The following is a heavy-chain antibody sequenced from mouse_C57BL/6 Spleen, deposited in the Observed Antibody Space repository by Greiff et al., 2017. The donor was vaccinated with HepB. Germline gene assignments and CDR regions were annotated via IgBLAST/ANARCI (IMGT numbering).Heavy chain of an antibody. CDR1: GYTFTSYW. D-gene: IGHD4-1*01. V-gene: IGHV1-64*01. Sequence: QVQLQQPGAELVKPGASVKLSCKASGYTFTSYWMHWVKQRPGQGLEWIGMIHPNSGSTNYNEKFKSKATLTVDNSSSTAYMQLSSLTSEDSAVYYGGRGGNWDDAMDYWGQGTSVTVSS. CDR3: GRGGNWDDAMDY. J-gene: IGHJ4*01. CDR2: IHPNSGST.